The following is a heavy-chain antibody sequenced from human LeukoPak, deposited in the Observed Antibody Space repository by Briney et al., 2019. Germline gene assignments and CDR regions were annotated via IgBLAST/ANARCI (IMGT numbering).Heavy chain of an antibody. D-gene: IGHD2-2*01. V-gene: IGHV3-7*01. CDR2: LKEGGGEK. CDR3: ARGPYCDGTSCQSFFDY. CDR1: GFTFSSYW. J-gene: IGHJ4*02. Sequence: GGSLRLSCAASGFTFSSYWIIWVREAPGKGLEWVANLKEGGGEKDYVDSLKGRFTSSRDNAKNSVSLQMNSLRAEDTAVYYCARGPYCDGTSCQSFFDYWGQGALVTVSS.